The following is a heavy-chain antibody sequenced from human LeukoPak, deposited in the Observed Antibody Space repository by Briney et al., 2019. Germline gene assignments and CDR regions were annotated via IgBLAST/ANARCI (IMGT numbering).Heavy chain of an antibody. D-gene: IGHD2-21*01. Sequence: GGSLRLSCAASGFTFSTYAMSWVRQAPGKGLEWVSLISGSGGGTYYANSVKGRFTISRDNSKKSLYLHVNSLRAEDTAVYYCARDIYGGHDYWGQGTLLTVSS. J-gene: IGHJ4*02. CDR2: ISGSGGGT. V-gene: IGHV3-23*01. CDR1: GFTFSTYA. CDR3: ARDIYGGHDY.